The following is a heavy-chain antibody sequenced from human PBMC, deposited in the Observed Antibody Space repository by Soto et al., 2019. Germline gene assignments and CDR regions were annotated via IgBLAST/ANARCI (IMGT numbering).Heavy chain of an antibody. CDR3: ARLPYCSSTSCYWYGMAV. D-gene: IGHD2-2*01. Sequence: GESRKISCKGSVYSLTSYWIGWVRQMPGKGLEWMGIIYPGDSDTRYSPSFQGQVTISADKSISTAYLQWSSLKASDTATYYCARLPYCSSTSCYWYGMAVWGQGTTVT. CDR2: IYPGDSDT. CDR1: VYSLTSYW. V-gene: IGHV5-51*01. J-gene: IGHJ6*02.